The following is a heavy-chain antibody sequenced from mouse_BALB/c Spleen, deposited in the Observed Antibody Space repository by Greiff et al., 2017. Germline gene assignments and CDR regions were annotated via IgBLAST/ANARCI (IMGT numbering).Heavy chain of an antibody. CDR1: GFTFSSYA. CDR3: SRQACGNYGWDLDV. J-gene: IGHJ1*01. Sequence: EVMLVESGGGLVKPGGSLKLSCAASGFTFSSYAMSWVRQTPEKRLEWVATISSGGSYTYYPDSVKGRFTISRDNAKNTLYLQMSSLRSEDTAMYYCSRQACGNYGWDLDVWGAGTTVTVSS. CDR2: ISSGGSYT. D-gene: IGHD2-1*01. V-gene: IGHV5-9-3*01.